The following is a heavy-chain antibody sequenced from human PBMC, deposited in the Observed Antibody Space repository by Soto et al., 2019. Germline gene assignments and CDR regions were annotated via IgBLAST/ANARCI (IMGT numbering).Heavy chain of an antibody. D-gene: IGHD1-26*01. CDR3: ARREIQGPIDY. CDR2: IYYSGTT. CDR1: GYSISSSNW. Sequence: SETLSLTCAVSGYSISSSNWWGWIRQPPGKGLEWIGYIYYSGTTYYNPSLKSRVTMSVDTSKNQFTLKLTSVTAVDTAVYYCARREIQGPIDYWGQGTLVTVSS. V-gene: IGHV4-28*01. J-gene: IGHJ4*02.